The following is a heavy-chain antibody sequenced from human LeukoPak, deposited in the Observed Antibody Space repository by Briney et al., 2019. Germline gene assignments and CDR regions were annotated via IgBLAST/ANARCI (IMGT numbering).Heavy chain of an antibody. CDR1: GFTFSSYW. D-gene: IGHD2-8*01. Sequence: PGGSLRLSCAASGFTFSSYWMSWVRQAPGKGLDWVANIKQDGSEKYYVDSVKGRFTISRDNAKNSLYLQMNSLRAEDTAVYYCARQGINFVLMVYAPYYFDYWGQGTLVTVSS. CDR3: ARQGINFVLMVYAPYYFDY. CDR2: IKQDGSEK. V-gene: IGHV3-7*01. J-gene: IGHJ4*02.